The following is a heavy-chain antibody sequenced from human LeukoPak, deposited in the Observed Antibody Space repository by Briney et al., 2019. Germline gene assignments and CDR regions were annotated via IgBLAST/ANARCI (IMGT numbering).Heavy chain of an antibody. D-gene: IGHD1-26*01. V-gene: IGHV3-7*01. Sequence: PGGSLRLSXAASGFTFSSYWMSWVRQAPGKGLEWVANIKQDGSEKYYVDSVKGRFTFSRDNAKNSLYLQMNSLRAEDTAVYYCARPREWGLPYYFDYWGQGTLVTVSS. CDR2: IKQDGSEK. CDR3: ARPREWGLPYYFDY. J-gene: IGHJ4*02. CDR1: GFTFSSYW.